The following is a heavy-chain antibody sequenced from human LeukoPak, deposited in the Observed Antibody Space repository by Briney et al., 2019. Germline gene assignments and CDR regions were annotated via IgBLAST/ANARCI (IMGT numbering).Heavy chain of an antibody. CDR2: IYQSGTT. D-gene: IGHD4-17*01. CDR1: GGSISSGGYY. V-gene: IGHV4-30-2*01. J-gene: IGHJ3*02. CDR3: ARAFPLDDYGDPDAFDI. Sequence: PSQTLSLTCAVSGGSISSGGYYWSSIRQPRGRALECIANIYQSGTTYYNPSLKSRVTISVDRSKNQFSLKLNSVTAADTAVYYCARAFPLDDYGDPDAFDIWGQGTMVTVSS.